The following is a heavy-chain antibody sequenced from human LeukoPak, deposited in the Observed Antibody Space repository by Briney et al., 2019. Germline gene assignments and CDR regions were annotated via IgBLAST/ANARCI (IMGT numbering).Heavy chain of an antibody. Sequence: GGSLRLSCAASGFTSSSYSMNWVRQAPGKGLEWVSSISSSSSYIYYADSVKGRFTISRDNAKNSLYLQMNSLRAEDTAVYYCARDVVPAALTNWFDPWGQGTLVTVSS. CDR2: ISSSSSYI. D-gene: IGHD2-2*01. CDR3: ARDVVPAALTNWFDP. J-gene: IGHJ5*02. V-gene: IGHV3-21*01. CDR1: GFTSSSYS.